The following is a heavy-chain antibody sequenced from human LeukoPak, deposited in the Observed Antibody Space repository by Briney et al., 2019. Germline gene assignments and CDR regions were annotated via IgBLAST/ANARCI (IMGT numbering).Heavy chain of an antibody. V-gene: IGHV3-21*01. CDR1: GFTFSSYS. D-gene: IGHD3-22*01. Sequence: GGSLRLSCAASGFTFSSYSMNWVRQAPGKGLEWVSSISSSSSYIYYADSVKGRFTISRDNAKNSLYLQMNSLRAEDTAVYYCAGSSGYYYWGFDYWGQGTLVTVSS. J-gene: IGHJ4*02. CDR2: ISSSSSYI. CDR3: AGSSGYYYWGFDY.